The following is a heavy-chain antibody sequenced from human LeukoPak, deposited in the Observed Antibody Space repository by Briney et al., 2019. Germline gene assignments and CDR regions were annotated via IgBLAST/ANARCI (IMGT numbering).Heavy chain of an antibody. Sequence: SETLSLTCTVSGYSISSGYYWGWIRQPPGKGLEWIGSIYHSGSTYYNPSLKSRVTISVDTSKNQFSLKLSSVTAADTAVYYCAREHREYYDFWSGQNSYYYMDVWGKGTTVTVSS. CDR3: AREHREYYDFWSGQNSYYYMDV. V-gene: IGHV4-38-2*02. J-gene: IGHJ6*03. D-gene: IGHD3-3*01. CDR1: GYSISSGYY. CDR2: IYHSGST.